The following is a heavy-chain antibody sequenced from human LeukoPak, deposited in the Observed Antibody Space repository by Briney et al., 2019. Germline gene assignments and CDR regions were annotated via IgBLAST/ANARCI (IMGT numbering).Heavy chain of an antibody. CDR2: ISSTGST. Sequence: SETLSLTCAVSGGSISSGGYSWSWIRQPPGKGLEWIGYISSTGSTYYNPSLKSRLSISLDTFKNQFSLNLSSETAAYTAVFYCARLGVTQDAFDIWGQGTMVTVSS. CDR3: ARLGVTQDAFDI. V-gene: IGHV4-30-4*07. CDR1: GGSISSGGYS. J-gene: IGHJ3*02. D-gene: IGHD3-10*01.